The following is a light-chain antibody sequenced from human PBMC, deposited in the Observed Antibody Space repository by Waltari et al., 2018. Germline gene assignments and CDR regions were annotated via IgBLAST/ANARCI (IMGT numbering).Light chain of an antibody. V-gene: IGKV3-11*01. Sequence: EIVLTQSPATLSLSPGERATRSCRASQSVGSYLGWNQQKPGQAPRLPIYDASNRATGIPARFSGSGSGTDFTLTISSLEPEDFAVYYCQQRSNWYTFGQGTKLEIK. CDR3: QQRSNWYT. CDR1: QSVGSY. J-gene: IGKJ2*01. CDR2: DAS.